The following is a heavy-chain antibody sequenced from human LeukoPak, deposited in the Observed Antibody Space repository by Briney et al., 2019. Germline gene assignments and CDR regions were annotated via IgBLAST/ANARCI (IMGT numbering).Heavy chain of an antibody. CDR3: AKGYGDFDH. J-gene: IGHJ4*02. Sequence: GGSLRLSCAASGLTFSSSAMSWIRQAPGKGLEWVSAISGSGGSTYYADSVKGRITISRDNSKNTEHLQMNSLRAEEPAVYYCAKGYGDFDHWGQEILVRVSS. D-gene: IGHD4-17*01. CDR2: ISGSGGST. V-gene: IGHV3-23*01. CDR1: GLTFSSSA.